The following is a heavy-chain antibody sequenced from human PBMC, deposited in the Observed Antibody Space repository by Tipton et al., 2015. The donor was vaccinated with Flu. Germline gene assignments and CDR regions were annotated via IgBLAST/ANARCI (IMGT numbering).Heavy chain of an antibody. CDR2: INQDGSQK. CDR3: VRAIYGSENY. D-gene: IGHD3-10*01. CDR1: GFTLSNYW. Sequence: GSLRLSCAASGFTLSNYWMTWVRQAPGKGLEWVANINQDGSQKHYVDSVKGRFTISRDNPVNSMYLQMNSLRAEDTAVYYSVRAIYGSENYSGKGTLVTVS. V-gene: IGHV3-7*01. J-gene: IGHJ4*02.